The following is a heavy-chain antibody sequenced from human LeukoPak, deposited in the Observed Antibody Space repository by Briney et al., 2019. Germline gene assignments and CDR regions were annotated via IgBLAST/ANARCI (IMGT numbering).Heavy chain of an antibody. D-gene: IGHD6-13*01. J-gene: IGHJ4*02. V-gene: IGHV3-53*01. CDR2: IHSDGTT. CDR3: ARETGYSTSWYAYYFDY. CDR1: EFSVSHNY. Sequence: PGGSLRLSCAASEFSVSHNYMSWVRQAPGKGLEWVSVIHSDGTTHYADSVKGRFTISRDNSKNTLYLHMNSLRVEDTAMYYCARETGYSTSWYAYYFDYWGQGTLVTVAS.